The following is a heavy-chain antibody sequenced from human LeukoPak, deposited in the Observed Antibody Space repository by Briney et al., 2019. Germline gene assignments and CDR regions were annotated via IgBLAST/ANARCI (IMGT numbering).Heavy chain of an antibody. CDR1: GFTFSSYA. CDR2: ISGSGGST. CDR3: AKAPSSSSWGIDFDY. Sequence: PGGSLRLSCAASGFTFSSYAMSWVRQAPGKGLEWVSAISGSGGSTYYADSVKGRFTISRDNSKNTLYLQMNSLRAEDTAVYYCAKAPSSSSWGIDFDYWGQGTLVTVSS. D-gene: IGHD6-13*01. V-gene: IGHV3-23*01. J-gene: IGHJ4*02.